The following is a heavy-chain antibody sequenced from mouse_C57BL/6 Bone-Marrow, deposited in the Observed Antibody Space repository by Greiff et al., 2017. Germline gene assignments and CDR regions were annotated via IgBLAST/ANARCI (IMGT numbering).Heavy chain of an antibody. CDR2: INPGSGGT. D-gene: IGHD1-1*01. CDR3: ARGGYYYGSSPWYFDV. J-gene: IGHJ1*03. Sequence: QVQLQQSGAELVRPGTSVKVSCKASGYAFTNYLIEWVKQRPGQGLEWIGVINPGSGGTNYNEQFKGQAPLTADKSSSTAYMQLSSLTSEDSAVYFCARGGYYYGSSPWYFDVWGTGTTVTVSS. CDR1: GYAFTNYL. V-gene: IGHV1-54*01.